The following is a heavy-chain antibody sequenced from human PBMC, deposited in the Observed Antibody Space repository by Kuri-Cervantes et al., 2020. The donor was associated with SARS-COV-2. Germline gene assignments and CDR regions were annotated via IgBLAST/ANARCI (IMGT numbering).Heavy chain of an antibody. CDR3: QRASYCGGDCYSDAFDI. Sequence: SETLSLTCTVSGASISSSSYYWDWNRQPPGKGLEWIGSIYYTGSTYYNPSLKSRVTISVDTSKNQFSLKLSSVTAADTAVYYCQRASYCGGDCYSDAFDIWGQGTMVTVSS. V-gene: IGHV4-39*03. D-gene: IGHD2-21*01. CDR1: GASISSSSYY. CDR2: IYYTGST. J-gene: IGHJ3*02.